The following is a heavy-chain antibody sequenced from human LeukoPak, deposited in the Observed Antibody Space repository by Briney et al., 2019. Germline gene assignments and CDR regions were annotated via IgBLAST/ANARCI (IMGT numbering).Heavy chain of an antibody. CDR2: INHSGST. V-gene: IGHV4-34*01. CDR1: GGSFSGYY. J-gene: IGHJ6*02. CDR3: ARGGRYCSGGSCYSRHYYYYGMDV. D-gene: IGHD2-15*01. Sequence: SETLSLTCAVYGGSFSGYYWSWIRQPPGKGLEWIGEINHSGSTNYNPSLKSRVTISVDTSKNQFSLKLSSVIAADTAVYYCARGGRYCSGGSCYSRHYYYYGMDVWGQGTTVTVSS.